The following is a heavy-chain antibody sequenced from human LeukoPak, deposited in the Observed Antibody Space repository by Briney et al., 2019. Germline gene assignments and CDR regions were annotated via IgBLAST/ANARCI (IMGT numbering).Heavy chain of an antibody. D-gene: IGHD3-10*01. CDR2: INHSGSI. J-gene: IGHJ5*02. CDR1: GGSLSGYS. Sequence: SETLSLTCAVNGGSLSGYSWSWIRQPPGKGLEWIGEINHSGSINYNASLTSRVTISADTSQNRFSLKLRSVTAADTAVYYCARVYVTVVRGSWFDPWGQGTLVTVSS. V-gene: IGHV4-34*01. CDR3: ARVYVTVVRGSWFDP.